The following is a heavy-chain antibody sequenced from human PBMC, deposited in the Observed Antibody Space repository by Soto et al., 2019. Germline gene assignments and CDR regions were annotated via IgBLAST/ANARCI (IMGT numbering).Heavy chain of an antibody. J-gene: IGHJ4*02. CDR2: IFPLTDIP. Sequence: QVQLVQSGTEVKKPGSSVKVSCKASGGTFRNYPINWVQQAPGQGLEWMGSIFPLTDIPDYAQNFQARLTISADKSTSTAYMELSSLTSDDTAMYFCARGPLVVLNYFESWGQGTLVTVSS. CDR1: GGTFRNYP. V-gene: IGHV1-69*02. CDR3: ARGPLVVLNYFES.